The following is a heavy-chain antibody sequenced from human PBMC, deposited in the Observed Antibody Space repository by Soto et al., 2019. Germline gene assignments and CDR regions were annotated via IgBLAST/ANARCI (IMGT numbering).Heavy chain of an antibody. J-gene: IGHJ3*01. CDR3: ARSLPGTYGAFDL. CDR1: EFTFRSYW. Sequence: GGSLRLSCAASEFTFRSYWMHWVRQSPGKGLVWVSRNSGDGSSTTYADSVRGRFTISRDNAKNTVYLQMDSLRAEDTAVYYCARSLPGTYGAFDLWGQGTMVTVSS. V-gene: IGHV3-74*01. CDR2: NSGDGSST. D-gene: IGHD1-7*01.